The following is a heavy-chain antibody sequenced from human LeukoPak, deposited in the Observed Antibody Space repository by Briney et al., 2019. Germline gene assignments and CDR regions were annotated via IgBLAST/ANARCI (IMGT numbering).Heavy chain of an antibody. CDR2: ISYSGST. Sequence: PSETLSLTCTVSGGSISSGNSYWSWIRQPPGKGLEWIGYISYSGSTYNASLKSRVSVSIDTSNNRFSLKLTSMTAADTAVYYCARHSFPTYSTSSDWFDTWGQGTLVTVSS. V-gene: IGHV4-30-4*01. D-gene: IGHD6-6*01. CDR3: ARHSFPTYSTSSDWFDT. J-gene: IGHJ5*02. CDR1: GGSISSGNSY.